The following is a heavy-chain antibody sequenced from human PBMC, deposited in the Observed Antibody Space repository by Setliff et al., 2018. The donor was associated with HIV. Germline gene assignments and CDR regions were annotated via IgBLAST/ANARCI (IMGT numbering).Heavy chain of an antibody. CDR2: ISSSGNYI. CDR3: ASVDTTLVLPPY. V-gene: IGHV3-21*01. Sequence: SLRLSCAASGFTFSSYSMNWVRQAPGEGLEWVSSISSSGNYIYYADSVKGRLTISRDNAKNSLYLQMTTLRAEDTAVYFCASVDTTLVLPPYWGQGTLVTVSS. J-gene: IGHJ4*02. D-gene: IGHD5-18*01. CDR1: GFTFSSYS.